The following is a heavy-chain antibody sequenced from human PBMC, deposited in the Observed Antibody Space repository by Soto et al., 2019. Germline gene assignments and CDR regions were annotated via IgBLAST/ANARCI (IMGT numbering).Heavy chain of an antibody. J-gene: IGHJ4*02. CDR2: IRSNSSSR. V-gene: IGHV3-48*01. D-gene: IGHD2-2*01. CDR1: GFTFSSYS. Sequence: PGGSLRLSCAASGFTFSSYSMNWVRQAPGKGLEWISYIRSNSSSRYYAGSVKGRFTISRDNAKNSLYLQMTSLRAEDTAVYYSERTRSSVSPGCWGPGTLVTVSS. CDR3: ERTRSSVSPGC.